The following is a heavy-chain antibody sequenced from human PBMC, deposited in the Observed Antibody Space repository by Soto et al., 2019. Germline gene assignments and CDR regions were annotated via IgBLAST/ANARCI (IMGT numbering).Heavy chain of an antibody. Sequence: SENLSLTCAPSRRSISSSGYSWNYCRQPPGKGLGWVGYVYHSGSTYYNPSLKSRVTISVDRSKNQFSLKLSSVIAADTAVYYCASSHAGAHITAAVHWGQGTLVT. CDR3: ASSHAGAHITAAVH. D-gene: IGHD6-13*01. CDR1: RRSISSSGYS. CDR2: VYHSGST. V-gene: IGHV4-30-2*01. J-gene: IGHJ4*02.